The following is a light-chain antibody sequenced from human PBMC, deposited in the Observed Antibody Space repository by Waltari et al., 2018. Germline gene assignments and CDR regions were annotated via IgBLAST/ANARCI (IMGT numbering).Light chain of an antibody. CDR1: QSVSSN. CDR3: QQYNNWPPRLT. J-gene: IGKJ3*01. CDR2: GAS. Sequence: EIVMTQSPATLSVSPGERATLPCRARQSVSSNLAWYQQKPGQAPRLLIYGASTRATGIPARFSGSGSGTEFTLTISSLQSEDFAVYYCQQYNNWPPRLTFGPGTKVDIK. V-gene: IGKV3-15*01.